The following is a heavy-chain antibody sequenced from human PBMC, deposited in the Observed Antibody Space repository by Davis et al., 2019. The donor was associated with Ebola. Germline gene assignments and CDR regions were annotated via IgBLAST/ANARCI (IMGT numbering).Heavy chain of an antibody. J-gene: IGHJ2*01. D-gene: IGHD2-2*02. V-gene: IGHV1-46*03. CDR1: GYTFTSYY. Sequence: ASVKVSCKASGYTFTSYYMHWVRQAPGQGLEWMGILNPSGGSTSYAQKFEGRVTMTRDTTTVTVYMELSSMRSEETAVYYCARACGGVGSSTSCYTKAWYFDLWGRGTLVTVSS. CDR2: LNPSGGST. CDR3: ARACGGVGSSTSCYTKAWYFDL.